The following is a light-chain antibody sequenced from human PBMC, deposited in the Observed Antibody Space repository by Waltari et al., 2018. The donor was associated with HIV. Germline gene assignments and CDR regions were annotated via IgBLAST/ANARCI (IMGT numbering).Light chain of an antibody. V-gene: IGLV2-11*01. Sequence: QSALTQPRSVSGSPGQSVTISCTGTSRDAGDYKYVSWYQNHPGKAPKLIIYDVTERPSGVPDRFSGSKSGNTASLTISGLQAEDEADYFCCSHAGTSSFVIFGGGTKLTVL. J-gene: IGLJ2*01. CDR1: SRDAGDYKY. CDR3: CSHAGTSSFVI. CDR2: DVT.